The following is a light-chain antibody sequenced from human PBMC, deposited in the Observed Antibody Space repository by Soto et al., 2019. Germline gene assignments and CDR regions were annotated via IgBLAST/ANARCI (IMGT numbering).Light chain of an antibody. CDR1: QGISNY. Sequence: DIQMTQSPSSLSASVGDRVTITCRASQGISNYLAWYQQQPGKVPKLLIYVASTLLSGVPSRFSGSGSGTDFTLTISSLQPEDVATYYCQKYNSAPWTFGQGTKVEIK. V-gene: IGKV1-27*01. CDR2: VAS. CDR3: QKYNSAPWT. J-gene: IGKJ1*01.